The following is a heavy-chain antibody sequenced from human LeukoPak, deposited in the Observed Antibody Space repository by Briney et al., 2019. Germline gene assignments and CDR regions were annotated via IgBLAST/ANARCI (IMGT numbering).Heavy chain of an antibody. Sequence: PAGSLRLSCAASRFTFSSYSMNWVRQAPGKGLEWVSSISSSNSYIYYADSVKGRFTISRDNAKNSLYLQMDSLGGRDTAVYDCAGVKGESSSWYSVLDYWGQGTLVTVSS. J-gene: IGHJ4*02. CDR3: AGVKGESSSWYSVLDY. CDR2: ISSSNSYI. V-gene: IGHV3-21*01. CDR1: RFTFSSYS. D-gene: IGHD6-13*01.